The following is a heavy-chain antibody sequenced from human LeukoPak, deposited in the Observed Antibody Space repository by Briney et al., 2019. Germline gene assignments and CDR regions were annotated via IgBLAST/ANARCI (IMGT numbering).Heavy chain of an antibody. J-gene: IGHJ6*03. CDR3: AKGNLGRCWSTSCYYMDV. CDR1: GYTFTNYD. CDR2: MNPNSGNT. D-gene: IGHD2-2*01. Sequence: ASVKVSCKASGYTFTNYDINWVRLAPGQGLEWMGWMNPNSGNTGYARNFQGRVTMTRDTSISTAYMELSSLRSDDTAVYYCAKGNLGRCWSTSCYYMDVWGKGTTVTVSS. V-gene: IGHV1-8*01.